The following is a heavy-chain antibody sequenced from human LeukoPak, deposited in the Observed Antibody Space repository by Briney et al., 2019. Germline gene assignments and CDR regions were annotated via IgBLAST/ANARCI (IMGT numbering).Heavy chain of an antibody. D-gene: IGHD3-10*01. V-gene: IGHV3-23*01. CDR2: ISSSSSYI. CDR1: GFTFSSYG. J-gene: IGHJ4*02. CDR3: AKVTYGSGTYGAFDL. Sequence: GGTLRLSCVASGFTFSSYGMSWVRQAPGKGLEWVSSISSSSSYIYYADSVKGRFTISRDNSKNTLYLQMNSLRAEDTAIYYCAKVTYGSGTYGAFDLWGQGTLVTVSS.